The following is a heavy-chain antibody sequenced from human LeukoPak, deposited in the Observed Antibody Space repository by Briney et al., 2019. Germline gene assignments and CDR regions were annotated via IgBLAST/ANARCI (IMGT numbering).Heavy chain of an antibody. J-gene: IGHJ4*02. CDR1: GFTFSSYA. V-gene: IGHV3-30*04. Sequence: GRSLRLSCAASGFTFSSYAMHWVRQAPGKGLEWVAVISYDGSNKCYADSVKGRFTISRDNSKNTLYLQMNSLRAEDTAVYYCARDGLALDYWGQGTLVTVSS. D-gene: IGHD6-19*01. CDR2: ISYDGSNK. CDR3: ARDGLALDY.